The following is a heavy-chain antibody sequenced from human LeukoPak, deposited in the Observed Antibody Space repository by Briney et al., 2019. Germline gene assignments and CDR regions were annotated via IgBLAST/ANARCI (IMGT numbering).Heavy chain of an antibody. CDR2: IYYSGNT. V-gene: IGHV4-39*01. Sequence: PSETLSLTCAVSGGSISSGSYYWGWIRQPPGKGLEWIGSIYYSGNTYYNPSLKSRVTISVYTSKNQFSLKLSSVTAADTAVYYCARQDGYNYGPRGSWGQGTLVTVSS. CDR1: GGSISSGSYY. J-gene: IGHJ4*02. D-gene: IGHD5-18*01. CDR3: ARQDGYNYGPRGS.